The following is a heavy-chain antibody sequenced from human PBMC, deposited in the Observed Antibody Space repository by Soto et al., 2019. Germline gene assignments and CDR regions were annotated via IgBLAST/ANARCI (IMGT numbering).Heavy chain of an antibody. J-gene: IGHJ3*01. Sequence: GGSLRLSCAASGFTFSSYDMHWVRQATGKGLEWVSAIGTAGDTYYPGSVKGRFTISRENAKNSLYLQMNSLRAGDTAVYYCARAGVYGSFYVWGQGTMVTVSS. D-gene: IGHD4-17*01. CDR2: IGTAGDT. CDR1: GFTFSSYD. V-gene: IGHV3-13*01. CDR3: ARAGVYGSFYV.